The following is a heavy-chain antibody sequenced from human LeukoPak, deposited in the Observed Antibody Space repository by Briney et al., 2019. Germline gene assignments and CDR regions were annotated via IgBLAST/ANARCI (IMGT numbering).Heavy chain of an antibody. CDR3: ARGSIAAAKTCAFDS. CDR1: GYTFTSSG. Sequence: ASVKVSCKASGYTFTSSGISWVRHAPGQGLEWMGWISAYNGNTNYAQKLQGRVTMTTDTSTSTAYMELRSLRSDDTAVYYCARGSIAAAKTCAFDSWGQGTMVTVSS. D-gene: IGHD6-13*01. V-gene: IGHV1-18*01. J-gene: IGHJ3*02. CDR2: ISAYNGNT.